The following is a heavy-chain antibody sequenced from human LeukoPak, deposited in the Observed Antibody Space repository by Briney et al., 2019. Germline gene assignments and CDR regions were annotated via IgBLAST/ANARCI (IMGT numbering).Heavy chain of an antibody. Sequence: ASVKVSCKASGYTLIGYYMHWVRQAPGQGVEWMGWINPNRGGTNYAQKFQGRDTMTRDTSISTPYMELSRLRADDTAVYYCAREASSSGLDYWGQGTLVTVSS. CDR2: INPNRGGT. D-gene: IGHD6-6*01. CDR1: GYTLIGYY. CDR3: AREASSSGLDY. J-gene: IGHJ4*02. V-gene: IGHV1-2*02.